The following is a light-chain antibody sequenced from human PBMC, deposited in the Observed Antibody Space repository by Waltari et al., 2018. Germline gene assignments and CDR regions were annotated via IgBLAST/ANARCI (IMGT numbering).Light chain of an antibody. Sequence: QSVLTQPPSASGTPGQTVTISCSGSSSNIGTNYVYWYQQLPGTAPKLLIYMNDHRPSGVPDRFSGSRSGTSASLAISRLRSEDQANYYCAGWDDSLNGHIVFGGGTKRTVL. CDR3: AGWDDSLNGHIV. CDR1: SSNIGTNY. V-gene: IGLV1-47*01. J-gene: IGLJ2*01. CDR2: MND.